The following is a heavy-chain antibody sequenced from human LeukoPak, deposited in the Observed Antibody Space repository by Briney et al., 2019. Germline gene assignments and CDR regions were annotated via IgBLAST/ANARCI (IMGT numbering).Heavy chain of an antibody. Sequence: SGRSLRLSCAASGFTFSSYGMHWVRQAPGKGLEWVAVIWYDGTNKYYVDSVKGRFTTSRDNAKNTLYLQMNSLRAGDTAVYYCARAAYDSSGYLTLWGQGTQVTVSS. J-gene: IGHJ4*02. CDR3: ARAAYDSSGYLTL. CDR2: IWYDGTNK. D-gene: IGHD3-22*01. CDR1: GFTFSSYG. V-gene: IGHV3-33*01.